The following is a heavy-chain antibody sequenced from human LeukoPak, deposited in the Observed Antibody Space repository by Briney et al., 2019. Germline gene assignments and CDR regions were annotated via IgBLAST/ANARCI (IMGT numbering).Heavy chain of an antibody. CDR1: RFSFNSYA. CDR3: ARDQRGYCSGGSCFWHWFDP. D-gene: IGHD2-15*01. J-gene: IGHJ5*02. V-gene: IGHV3-30*04. CDR2: ISYDGSNE. Sequence: GRSLRLSCAASRFSFNSYAMHWVRQAPGKGLEWVAVISYDGSNEYYADSVEGRFTISRDNSKNTLYLQINNLRADDTAVYYCARDQRGYCSGGSCFWHWFDPWGQGTLVTVSS.